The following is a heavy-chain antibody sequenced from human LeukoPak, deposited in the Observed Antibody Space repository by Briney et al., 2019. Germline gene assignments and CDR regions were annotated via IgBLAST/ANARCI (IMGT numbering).Heavy chain of an antibody. V-gene: IGHV2-70*13. CDR1: GFSLSTSGMC. D-gene: IGHD1-26*01. J-gene: IGHJ4*02. Sequence: ESGPALVKPTQTLTLTCTFSGFSLSTSGMCVSWIRQPPGKALEWLALIDWDADTYYSTSLKTRLTISKDTSKNRVVLTMTNMDPVDTATYYCTRTYSGSYPVHYWGQGTLVTVSS. CDR3: TRTYSGSYPVHY. CDR2: IDWDADT.